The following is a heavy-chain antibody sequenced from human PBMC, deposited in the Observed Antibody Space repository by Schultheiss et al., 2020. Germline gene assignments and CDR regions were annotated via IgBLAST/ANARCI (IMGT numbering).Heavy chain of an antibody. CDR3: ARVPYYGSGSYYKFSAYYGMDV. Sequence: SETLSLTCAVSGGSISSSNWWSWVRQSPGKGLEWIGEINHSGSTNYNPSLKSRVTISVDKSKNQFSLKLSSVTAADTAVYYCARVPYYGSGSYYKFSAYYGMDVWGQGTTVTVSS. CDR1: GGSISSSNW. D-gene: IGHD3-10*01. J-gene: IGHJ6*02. CDR2: INHSGST. V-gene: IGHV4-4*02.